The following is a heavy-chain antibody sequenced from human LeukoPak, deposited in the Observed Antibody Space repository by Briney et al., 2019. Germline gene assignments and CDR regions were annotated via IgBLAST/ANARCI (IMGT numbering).Heavy chain of an antibody. D-gene: IGHD2-21*01. CDR3: AKVPLTWLVRDYYYMDV. V-gene: IGHV3-23*01. Sequence: GGSLRLSCAASGLAFSSYAMSWVRQARGKVLEWVSGISGSGGSTYYADSVKGRFTISRDNSNNTLYLQMNSLRAEDTAVYYCAKVPLTWLVRDYYYMDVWGKGTTVTVSS. J-gene: IGHJ6*03. CDR2: ISGSGGST. CDR1: GLAFSSYA.